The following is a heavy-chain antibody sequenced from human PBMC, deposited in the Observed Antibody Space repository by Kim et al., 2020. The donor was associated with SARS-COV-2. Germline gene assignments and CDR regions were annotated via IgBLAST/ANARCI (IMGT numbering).Heavy chain of an antibody. CDR3: ARGTGGITLIVVVKPYYYYGLDL. V-gene: IGHV4-34*01. D-gene: IGHD3-22*01. CDR2: INHSGST. J-gene: IGHJ6*02. CDR1: GGSFSGYY. Sequence: SETLSLTCAVHGGSFSGYYWSWIRQPPGKGLEWIGEINHSGSTNYNPSLKSRVTISVDTSKNQFSLKLSCVTAADTAVYSCARGTGGITLIVVVKPYYYYGLDLWGEETTVTVSS.